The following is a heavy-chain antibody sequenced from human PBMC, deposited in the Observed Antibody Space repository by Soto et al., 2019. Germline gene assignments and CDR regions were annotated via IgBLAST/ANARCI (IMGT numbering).Heavy chain of an antibody. Sequence: GGSLRLSCVVSGFTFSTYWMSWVRQAPGKGLEWVANIKEDGNEKFYLDSVKGRFTIYRDNAKNSLYLQMNTLRAEDTAVYYCARDKVVGPTTLDYWGQGTLVTGSS. CDR3: ARDKVVGPTTLDY. J-gene: IGHJ4*02. D-gene: IGHD1-26*01. V-gene: IGHV3-7*03. CDR2: IKEDGNEK. CDR1: GFTFSTYW.